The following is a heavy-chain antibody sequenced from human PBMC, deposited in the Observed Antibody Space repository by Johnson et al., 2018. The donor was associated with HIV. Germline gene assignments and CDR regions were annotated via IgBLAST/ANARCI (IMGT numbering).Heavy chain of an antibody. CDR3: ASLGGLGGFDV. J-gene: IGHJ3*01. CDR2: ISWDSGSI. CDR1: GFTFDDYA. D-gene: IGHD1-26*01. Sequence: VHLVESGGGLVQPGRSLRLSCAASGFTFDDYAMHWVRQAPGKGLEWVSGISWDSGSICYADSVKGRFTIPRDNSKNTLYLKMNSLTPEDTDVYYCASLGGLGGFDVWGQGTMVTVSS. V-gene: IGHV3-9*01.